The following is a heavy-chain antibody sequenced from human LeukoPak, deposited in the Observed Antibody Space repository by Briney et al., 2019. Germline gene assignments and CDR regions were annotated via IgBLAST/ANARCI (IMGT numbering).Heavy chain of an antibody. D-gene: IGHD4-17*01. CDR2: IGISGGST. CDR1: GFTFSSHA. Sequence: GGSLRLSCAASGFTFSSHAMSWVRQAPGKGLEWVSAIGISGGSTYYANSVKGRFTISRDNSKNTLYLQMNSLRPEDTAVYYCAKEIRPNDHWGQGTLVTVSS. CDR3: AKEIRPNDH. J-gene: IGHJ4*02. V-gene: IGHV3-23*01.